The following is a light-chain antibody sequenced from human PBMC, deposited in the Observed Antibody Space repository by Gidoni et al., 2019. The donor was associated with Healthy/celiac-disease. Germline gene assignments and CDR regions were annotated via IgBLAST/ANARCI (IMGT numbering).Light chain of an antibody. CDR3: GTWDSSLSAGQVV. CDR1: SSNMGNNY. J-gene: IGLJ2*01. V-gene: IGLV1-51*02. Sequence: QSVLTQPPSVSAAPGQQVTISCSGSSSNMGNNYVSWYQQLPGTAPKLLIYENNKRPSGIPDRFSGSKSGTSATLGITGLQTGDEADYYCGTWDSSLSAGQVVFGGGTKLTVL. CDR2: ENN.